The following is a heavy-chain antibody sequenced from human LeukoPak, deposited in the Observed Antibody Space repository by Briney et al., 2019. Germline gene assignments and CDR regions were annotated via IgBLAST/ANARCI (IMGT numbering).Heavy chain of an antibody. CDR3: ARDRDGYSSGWSRFDY. CDR2: IWYDGSNE. CDR1: GFTFNSYG. Sequence: GGSLRLSCAASGFTFNSYGMHWARQAPGKGLEWVAVIWYDGSNEYYGDSVKGRFTISRDNSKNTLYLQMNSLRAEDTAVYYCARDRDGYSSGWSRFDYWGQGTLVTVSS. V-gene: IGHV3-33*01. J-gene: IGHJ4*02. D-gene: IGHD6-19*01.